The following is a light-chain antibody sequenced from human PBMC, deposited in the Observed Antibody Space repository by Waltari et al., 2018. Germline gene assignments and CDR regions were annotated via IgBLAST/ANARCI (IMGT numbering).Light chain of an antibody. CDR2: SAS. CDR3: QQYFGAPLA. V-gene: IGKV4-1*01. CDR1: QSVLYSGKNY. Sequence: DIVMTQSPDSLAVSVGERATINCKSSQSVLYSGKNYLGWYQQSPGQPPQLLIYSASTRRFGVPDRFIGSGSATDFTLTISSLQPEDVAIYYCQQYFGAPLAFGGGTKVEIK. J-gene: IGKJ4*01.